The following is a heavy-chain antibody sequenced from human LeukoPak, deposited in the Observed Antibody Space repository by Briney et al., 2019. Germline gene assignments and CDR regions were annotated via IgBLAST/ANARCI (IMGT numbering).Heavy chain of an antibody. V-gene: IGHV1-69*13. D-gene: IGHD3-16*01. CDR1: GYTFTNYY. CDR2: IIPIFGIA. CDR3: ARVTYLGGPLDY. Sequence: ASVKVSCKTSGYTFTNYYISWVRQAPGQGLEWMGGIIPIFGIANYAQKFQGRVTITADESTSTAYMELSSLRSEDTAVYYCARVTYLGGPLDYWGQGTLVTVSS. J-gene: IGHJ4*02.